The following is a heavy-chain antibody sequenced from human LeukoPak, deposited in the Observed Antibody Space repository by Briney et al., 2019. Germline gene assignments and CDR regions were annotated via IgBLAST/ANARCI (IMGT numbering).Heavy chain of an antibody. D-gene: IGHD3-3*01. CDR1: GFTVSSNY. Sequence: PGGSLRLSCAASGFTVSSNYMSWVRQAPGKGLEWVSVIYSGGSTYYADSVKGRFTISRDNAKNSLYLQMNSLRAEDTAVYYCARLITIFGVVDYWGQGTLVTVSS. CDR2: IYSGGST. CDR3: ARLITIFGVVDY. V-gene: IGHV3-53*01. J-gene: IGHJ4*02.